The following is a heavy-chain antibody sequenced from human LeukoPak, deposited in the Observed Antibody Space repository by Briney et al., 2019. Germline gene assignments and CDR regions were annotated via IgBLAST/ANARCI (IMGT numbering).Heavy chain of an antibody. Sequence: ASVKVSCKASGYTFTSYGISWVRQAPGQGFEWMGWISAYNGNTNYAQKLQGRVTMTTDTSTSTAYMELRSLRSGDTAVYYCARGRGYCSSTSCQLTDYWGQGTLVTVSS. CDR3: ARGRGYCSSTSCQLTDY. V-gene: IGHV1-18*01. J-gene: IGHJ4*02. D-gene: IGHD2-2*01. CDR2: ISAYNGNT. CDR1: GYTFTSYG.